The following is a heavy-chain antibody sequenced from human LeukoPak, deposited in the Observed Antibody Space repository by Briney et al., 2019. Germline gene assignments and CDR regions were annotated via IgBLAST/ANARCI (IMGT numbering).Heavy chain of an antibody. V-gene: IGHV4-4*07. J-gene: IGHJ4*02. CDR2: IYTSGST. CDR3: ARANDILTGYPYDKYYFDY. Sequence: SETLSLTCTVSGGSISSYYWSWIRQPAGKGLEWIGRIYTSGSTNYNPSLKSRVTISVDTSKNQFSLKLSSVTAADTAVYYCARANDILTGYPYDKYYFDYWGQGTLVTVSS. D-gene: IGHD3-9*01. CDR1: GGSISSYY.